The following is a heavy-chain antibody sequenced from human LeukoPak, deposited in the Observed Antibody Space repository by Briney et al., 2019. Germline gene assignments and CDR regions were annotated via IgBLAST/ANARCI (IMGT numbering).Heavy chain of an antibody. Sequence: ASVRVSCKASGYTFTSYGISWVRQAPGQGLEWMGWISAYNGNTNYAQKLQGRVTMTTDTSTSTAYMELRSLRSDDTAVYYCARDQFSFSSSWYGSDAFDIWGQGTMVTVSS. V-gene: IGHV1-18*01. CDR3: ARDQFSFSSSWYGSDAFDI. J-gene: IGHJ3*02. CDR1: GYTFTSYG. D-gene: IGHD6-13*01. CDR2: ISAYNGNT.